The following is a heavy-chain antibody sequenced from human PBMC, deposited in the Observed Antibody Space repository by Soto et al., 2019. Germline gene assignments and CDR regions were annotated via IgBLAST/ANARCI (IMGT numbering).Heavy chain of an antibody. CDR2: ISVYTGNT. Sequence: AASVRVSCKSSGYTFSTYGVSWVRQAPGQGLEWFGCISVYTGNTKQAQKFQDRVTLTTEACTGTAYLELRSLRSDDTAVYYCATDRCTPDRCYTHHSDVGGQGTTVNVSS. CDR3: ATDRCTPDRCYTHHSDV. CDR1: GYTFSTYG. V-gene: IGHV1-18*04. D-gene: IGHD2-8*01. J-gene: IGHJ6*02.